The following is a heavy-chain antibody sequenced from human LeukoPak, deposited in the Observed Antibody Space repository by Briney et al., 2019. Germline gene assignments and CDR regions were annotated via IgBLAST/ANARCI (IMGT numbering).Heavy chain of an antibody. CDR3: ARAPEYQLLFSWFDP. CDR2: INYKGST. J-gene: IGHJ5*02. Sequence: SETLSLTCTVSGGSVTSGSYYWSWIRQSPGKGLEWIGYINYKGSTYYNPSLKSRVTISADTSKNQFSLKVTSVTAADTAVYYCARAPEYQLLFSWFDPWGQGTLVTVFS. V-gene: IGHV4-61*01. CDR1: GGSVTSGSYY. D-gene: IGHD2-21*02.